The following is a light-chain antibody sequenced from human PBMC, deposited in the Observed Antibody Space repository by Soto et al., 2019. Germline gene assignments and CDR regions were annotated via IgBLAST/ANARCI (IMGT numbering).Light chain of an antibody. J-gene: IGKJ3*01. CDR3: QQYDNLSSR. Sequence: DIQMTQSPSSLSASVGDRVTITCQASQDISNYLNWYQQKPGKAPKLLIYDASNLETGVPSRLSGSGSGTDFTFTISSLQPEDIATYYCQQYDNLSSRFGPGTKVDIK. CDR2: DAS. V-gene: IGKV1-33*01. CDR1: QDISNY.